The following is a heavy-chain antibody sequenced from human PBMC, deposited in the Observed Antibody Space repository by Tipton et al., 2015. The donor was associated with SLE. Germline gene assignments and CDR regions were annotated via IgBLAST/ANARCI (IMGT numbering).Heavy chain of an antibody. J-gene: IGHJ4*02. Sequence: LSLTCAASGFTFSSYAMSWVRQAPGKGLEWVSAISGSGGSTYYADSVKGRFTISRDNSKNTLYLQMNSLRAEDTAVYYCAKDIKAKGGIGYWGQGTLVTVSS. CDR1: GFTFSSYA. D-gene: IGHD3-16*01. V-gene: IGHV3-23*01. CDR3: AKDIKAKGGIGY. CDR2: ISGSGGST.